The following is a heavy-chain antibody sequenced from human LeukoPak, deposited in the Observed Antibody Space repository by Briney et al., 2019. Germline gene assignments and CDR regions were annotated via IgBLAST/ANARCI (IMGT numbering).Heavy chain of an antibody. CDR3: ARELYDSSGYYYSLAYGMDV. Sequence: GGSPRLSCAASGFTFSSYGMHWVRQAPGKGLEWVAVIWYDGSNKYYADSVKGRFTISRDNSKNTLYLQMNSLRAEDTAVYYCARELYDSSGYYYSLAYGMDVWGQGTTVTVSS. J-gene: IGHJ6*02. CDR1: GFTFSSYG. D-gene: IGHD3-22*01. V-gene: IGHV3-33*01. CDR2: IWYDGSNK.